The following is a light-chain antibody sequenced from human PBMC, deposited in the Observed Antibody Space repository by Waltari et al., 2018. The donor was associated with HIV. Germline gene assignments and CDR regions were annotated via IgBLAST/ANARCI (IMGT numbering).Light chain of an antibody. Sequence: QSVLTQPPSVSGAPGQRVTISCTGSSSNIGAGFDVHWYQQLPGTAPKLLLYGNTNRPSGVPDRFSSSKSGTSASLAITGLQAEDEADYYCQSYDSSLSGLLFGGGTKLTVL. J-gene: IGLJ2*01. V-gene: IGLV1-40*01. CDR1: SSNIGAGFD. CDR3: QSYDSSLSGLL. CDR2: GNT.